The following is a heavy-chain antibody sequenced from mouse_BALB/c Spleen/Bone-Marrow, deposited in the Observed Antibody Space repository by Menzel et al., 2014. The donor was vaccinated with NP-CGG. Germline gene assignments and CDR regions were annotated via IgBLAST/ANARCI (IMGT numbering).Heavy chain of an antibody. Sequence: VQLQESGAELVKPGASVKLSCKASGYTFTSYYMYWVKQRPGQGLEWIGEINPSNGGTNFNEKFKSKATLTVDKSSSTAYMQLSSLTSEDSAVYYCTSFAYWGQGTLVTVSA. J-gene: IGHJ3*01. V-gene: IGHV1S81*02. CDR3: TSFAY. CDR2: INPSNGGT. CDR1: GYTFTSYY.